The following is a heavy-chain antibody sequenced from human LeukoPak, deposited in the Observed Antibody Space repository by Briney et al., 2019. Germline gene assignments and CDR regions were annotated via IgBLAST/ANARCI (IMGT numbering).Heavy chain of an antibody. CDR1: GFTFSRYA. CDR2: ISGSGGST. CDR3: AKSVTMVRGPFDY. D-gene: IGHD3-10*01. V-gene: IGHV3-23*01. Sequence: GGSLRLSCAASGFTFSRYAMSWVRQAPGKGLEWVSAISGSGGSTYYADSVKGRFTISRDNSKNTLYLQMNSLRAEDTAVYYCAKSVTMVRGPFDYWGQGTLVTVSS. J-gene: IGHJ4*02.